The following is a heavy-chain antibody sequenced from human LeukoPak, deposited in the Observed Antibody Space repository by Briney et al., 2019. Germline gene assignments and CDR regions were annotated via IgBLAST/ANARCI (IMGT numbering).Heavy chain of an antibody. D-gene: IGHD3-10*01. Sequence: SETLSLTCAVYGGSFSGYYWSWIRQPPGKGLEWIGEINHSGSTNYNPSLKSRVTISVDTSKNQFSLKLSSVTAADTAVYYCARQLGSGSYYNLKYYYYMDVWGKGTTVTISS. CDR2: INHSGST. CDR3: ARQLGSGSYYNLKYYYYMDV. V-gene: IGHV4-34*01. J-gene: IGHJ6*03. CDR1: GGSFSGYY.